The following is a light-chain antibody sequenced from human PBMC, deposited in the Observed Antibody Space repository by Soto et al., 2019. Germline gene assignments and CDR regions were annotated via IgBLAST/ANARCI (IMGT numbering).Light chain of an antibody. CDR2: GAS. CDR1: QSVSSN. Sequence: EIVVTQSPSALSVSPWEGVALSCMASQSVSSNLAWYQQKPGQAPRLLIYGASTRATGIPARFSGSGSGTEFTLTIGSLQSEDFAVYYCQQYNNWPPITVGQGTRLEIK. J-gene: IGKJ5*01. V-gene: IGKV3-15*01. CDR3: QQYNNWPPIT.